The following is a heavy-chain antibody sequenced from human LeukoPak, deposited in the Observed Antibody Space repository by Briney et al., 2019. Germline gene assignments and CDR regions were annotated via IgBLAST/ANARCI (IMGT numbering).Heavy chain of an antibody. CDR2: ISYDGSNK. D-gene: IGHD3-22*01. CDR3: ATSVGYDSSGSPYFDY. V-gene: IGHV3-30*03. J-gene: IGHJ4*02. Sequence: PGGSLRLSCAASGFTFSSYAMSWVRQAPGKGLEWVAVISYDGSNKYYADSVKGRFTISRDNSKNTLYLQMNSLRAEDTAVYYCATSVGYDSSGSPYFDYWGQGTLVTVSS. CDR1: GFTFSSYA.